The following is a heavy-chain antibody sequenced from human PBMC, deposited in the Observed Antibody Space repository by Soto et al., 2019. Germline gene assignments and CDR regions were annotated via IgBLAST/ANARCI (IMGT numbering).Heavy chain of an antibody. V-gene: IGHV3-9*01. D-gene: IGHD4-4*01. J-gene: IGHJ6*01. CDR3: AKDIGAGNNYGWEV. CDR1: GFTFDDYA. Sequence: PGGSLRLSCAASGFTFDDYAMHWVRQAPGKGLEWVSGISWNSGSIGYADSVKGRFTISRDNAKNSLYLQMNSLRAEDTALYDCAKDIGAGNNYGWEVWGQGTTVTVSS. CDR2: ISWNSGSI.